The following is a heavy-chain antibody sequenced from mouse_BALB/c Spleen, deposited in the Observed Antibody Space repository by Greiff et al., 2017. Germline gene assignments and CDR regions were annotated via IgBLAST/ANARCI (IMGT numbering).Heavy chain of an antibody. J-gene: IGHJ2*01. V-gene: IGHV5-6-4*01. Sequence: EVKVVESGGGLVKPGGSLKLSCAASGFTFSSYTMSWVRQTPEKRLEWVATISSGGSYTYYPDSVKGRFTISRDNAKNTLYLQMSSLKSEDTAMYYCTTGTGYYFDYWGQGTTLTVSS. D-gene: IGHD4-1*01. CDR1: GFTFSSYT. CDR3: TTGTGYYFDY. CDR2: ISSGGSYT.